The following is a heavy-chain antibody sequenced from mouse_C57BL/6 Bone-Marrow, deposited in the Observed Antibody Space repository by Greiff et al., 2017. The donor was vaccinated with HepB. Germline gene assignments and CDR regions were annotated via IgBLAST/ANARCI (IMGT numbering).Heavy chain of an antibody. Sequence: QVHVKQPGAELVRPGYSVKLSCKASGYTFISYWMDWVKQRPGQGLEWIGNIYPSDSETHYNQKFKDKATLTVDKSSSTAYMQLSSLTSEDSAVYYCARSKLGLAYWGQGTLVTVSA. V-gene: IGHV1-61*01. D-gene: IGHD4-1*01. CDR2: IYPSDSET. J-gene: IGHJ3*01. CDR1: GYTFISYW. CDR3: ARSKLGLAY.